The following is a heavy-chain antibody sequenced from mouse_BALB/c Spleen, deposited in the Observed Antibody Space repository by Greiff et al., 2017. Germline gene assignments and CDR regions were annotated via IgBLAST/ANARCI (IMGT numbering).Heavy chain of an antibody. D-gene: IGHD2-4*01. CDR1: GYSFTGYY. J-gene: IGHJ3*01. V-gene: IGHV1-31*01. Sequence: EVKLVESGPELVKPGASVKISCKASGYSFTGYYMHWVKQSHVKSLEWIGRINPYNGATSYNQNFKDKASLTVDKSSSTAYMELHSLTSEDSAVYYCARDDYRFAYWGQGTLVTVSA. CDR2: INPYNGAT. CDR3: ARDDYRFAY.